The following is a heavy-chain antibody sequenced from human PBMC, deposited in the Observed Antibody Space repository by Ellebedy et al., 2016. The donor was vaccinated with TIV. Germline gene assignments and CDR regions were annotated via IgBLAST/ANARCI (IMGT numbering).Heavy chain of an antibody. J-gene: IGHJ4*02. Sequence: GESLKISXKGSAYSFTSYWIGWVRQMPGKGLEWMGSIYPGGSDTRYSPSFQGQVTISADKSISTAYLQLSSLKASDTAMYYCATGLTGEAQAGWGQGTLVTVSS. V-gene: IGHV5-51*01. CDR3: ATGLTGEAQAG. CDR2: IYPGGSDT. CDR1: AYSFTSYW. D-gene: IGHD3-9*01.